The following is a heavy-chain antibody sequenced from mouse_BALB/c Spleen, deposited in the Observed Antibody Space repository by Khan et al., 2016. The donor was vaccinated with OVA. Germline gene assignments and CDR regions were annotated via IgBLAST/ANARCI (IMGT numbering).Heavy chain of an antibody. CDR1: GFTFSDYY. Sequence: EVELVESGGGLVQPGGSLKLSCATSGFTFSDYYMYWVRQTPEKRLEWVAYISNGGGRTYYPDTVKGRFTISRDNAKNTLYLQMSRLKSEDTAMYYCARHGDGKGDAMDYWGQGTSVTVSS. V-gene: IGHV5-12*02. CDR3: ARHGDGKGDAMDY. CDR2: ISNGGGRT. J-gene: IGHJ4*01. D-gene: IGHD2-1*01.